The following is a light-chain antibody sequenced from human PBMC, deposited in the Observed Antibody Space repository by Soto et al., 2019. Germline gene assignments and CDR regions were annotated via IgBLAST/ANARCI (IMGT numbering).Light chain of an antibody. V-gene: IGLV2-14*03. Sequence: QSVLTQPASVSGSPGQSITISCTGTSSDVGGYNYVSWYQQHPGQTPKLMIYDVSYRPSGVSNRFSGSRSGNTASLTISGLQTEDEADYYCSSYTSSSTLYVFGTGTKLTVL. CDR2: DVS. CDR1: SSDVGGYNY. CDR3: SSYTSSSTLYV. J-gene: IGLJ1*01.